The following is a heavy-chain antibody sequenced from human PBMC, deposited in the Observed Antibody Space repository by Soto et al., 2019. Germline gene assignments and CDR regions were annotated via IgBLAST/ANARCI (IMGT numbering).Heavy chain of an antibody. CDR1: GFTFSDYW. J-gene: IGHJ4*02. D-gene: IGHD1-26*01. CDR2: IKQDGNEK. V-gene: IGHV3-7*01. Sequence: HPGGSLRLSCAVSGFTFSDYWMSWVRQAPGKGLEWVANIKQDGNEKYYVDSVKGRFTISRDNAKNSLYLQMNSLRAEDTAVYYCARQGATTLDYWGLGTLVTVSS. CDR3: ARQGATTLDY.